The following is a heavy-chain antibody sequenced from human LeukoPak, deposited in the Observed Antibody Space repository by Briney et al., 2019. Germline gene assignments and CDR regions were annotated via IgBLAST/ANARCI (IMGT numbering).Heavy chain of an antibody. J-gene: IGHJ4*02. D-gene: IGHD1-26*01. CDR3: ARDRGLVGAKRSFDY. Sequence: PGGSLRLSCAASGFTFSSYGMHWVRQAPGKGLEWVAVISYDGSNKYYADSVKGRFTISRDNSKNTLYLQMNSLRSEDTAVYYCARDRGLVGAKRSFDYWGQGTLVTVSS. CDR1: GFTFSSYG. CDR2: ISYDGSNK. V-gene: IGHV3-30*03.